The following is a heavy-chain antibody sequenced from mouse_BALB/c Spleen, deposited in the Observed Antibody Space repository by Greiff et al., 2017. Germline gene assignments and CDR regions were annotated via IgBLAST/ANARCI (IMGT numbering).Heavy chain of an antibody. D-gene: IGHD1-1*01. V-gene: IGHV5-17*02. CDR3: ARSGTPVVEDYFDY. CDR1: GFTFSSFG. J-gene: IGHJ2*01. Sequence: EVHLVESGGGLVQPGGSRKLSCAASGFTFSSFGMHWVRQAPEKGLEWVAYISSGSSTIYYADTVKGRFTISRDNPKNTLFLQMTSLRSEDTAMYYCARSGTPVVEDYFDYWGQGTTLTVSS. CDR2: ISSGSSTI.